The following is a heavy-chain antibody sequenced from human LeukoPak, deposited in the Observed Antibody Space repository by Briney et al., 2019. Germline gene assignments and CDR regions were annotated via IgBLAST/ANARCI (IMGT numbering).Heavy chain of an antibody. J-gene: IGHJ4*02. CDR1: GFTFSNFW. Sequence: QPGGSLRLSCAASGFTFSNFWMSWVRQAPGKGLEWVAIVNQDGSAKHYVDSVKGRFTISRDNAKNSPYLQMDSLRAEDTAVYYCARENVAEDYWGQGTLVTVSS. CDR2: VNQDGSAK. D-gene: IGHD6-19*01. CDR3: ARENVAEDY. V-gene: IGHV3-7*01.